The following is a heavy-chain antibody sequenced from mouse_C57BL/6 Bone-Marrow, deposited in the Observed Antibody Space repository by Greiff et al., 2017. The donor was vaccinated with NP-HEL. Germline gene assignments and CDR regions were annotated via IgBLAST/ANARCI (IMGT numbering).Heavy chain of an antibody. CDR2: IHPSDSDT. V-gene: IGHV1-74*01. J-gene: IGHJ3*01. CDR3: AIYYDYGDWFAY. D-gene: IGHD2-4*01. Sequence: QVQLQPPGAVLLQPGASVKVSCTASGYTFTRYWLHWVKQRPGQGLEWIGRIHPSDSDTNYTQKFKGQATLTVDKSSSTAYMQLSSLTSEDSAVYYCAIYYDYGDWFAYWGQGTLVTVSA. CDR1: GYTFTRYW.